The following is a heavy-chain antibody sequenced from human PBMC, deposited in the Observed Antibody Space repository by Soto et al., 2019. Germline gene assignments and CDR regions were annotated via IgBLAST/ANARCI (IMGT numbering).Heavy chain of an antibody. V-gene: IGHV3-53*01. CDR3: ARDLRDWNSERYGLDV. Sequence: EVQLVESGGGLIQPGGSLRLSCAASGLSVSDNYMSWVRQAPGKGLEWVSVLYSGGSTYYADSVKGRFTISRDNSKNTLYLQMNTLRAEDTGVYYCARDLRDWNSERYGLDVWGQGTTVTVSS. CDR2: LYSGGST. J-gene: IGHJ6*02. CDR1: GLSVSDNY. D-gene: IGHD1-7*01.